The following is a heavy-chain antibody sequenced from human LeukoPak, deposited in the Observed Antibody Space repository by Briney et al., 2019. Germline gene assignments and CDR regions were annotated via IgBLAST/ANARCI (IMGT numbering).Heavy chain of an antibody. CDR3: ARLKPASGYYDY. D-gene: IGHD3-22*01. Sequence: SETLSLTCAVYGGSFSGYYWSWIRQPPGKGLEWIGEINHSGSTNYNPSLKSRVTMSVDTSKNQFSLKLSSVTAADTAVYYCARLKPASGYYDYWGQGTLVTVSS. J-gene: IGHJ4*02. CDR2: INHSGST. CDR1: GGSFSGYY. V-gene: IGHV4-34*01.